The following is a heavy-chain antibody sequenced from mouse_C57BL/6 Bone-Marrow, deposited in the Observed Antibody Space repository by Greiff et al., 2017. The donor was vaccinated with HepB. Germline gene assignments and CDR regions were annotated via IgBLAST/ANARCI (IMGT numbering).Heavy chain of an antibody. V-gene: IGHV5-12*01. CDR2: ISNGGGST. CDR3: ARQGYYGSSYVGFDY. Sequence: EVMLVESGGGLVQPGGSLKLSCAASGFTFSDYYMYWVRQTPEKRLEWVAYISNGGGSTYYPDTVKGRFTISRDNAKNTLYLQMSRLKSEDTAMYYCARQGYYGSSYVGFDYWGQGTTLTVSS. CDR1: GFTFSDYY. J-gene: IGHJ2*01. D-gene: IGHD1-1*01.